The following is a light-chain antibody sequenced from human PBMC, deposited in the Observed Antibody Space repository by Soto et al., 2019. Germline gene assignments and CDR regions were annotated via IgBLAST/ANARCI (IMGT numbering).Light chain of an antibody. Sequence: EIVLTQSPGTLSLSPGERATLSCRASQSVSSSYLAWYQQKPGQAPRLLIYGASSRATGIPDRFSGSGSGTDFTLTVRRLEPEDFAVYYCRQYGNSPGTFGQGTKVDIK. CDR1: QSVSSSY. V-gene: IGKV3-20*01. J-gene: IGKJ1*01. CDR3: RQYGNSPGT. CDR2: GAS.